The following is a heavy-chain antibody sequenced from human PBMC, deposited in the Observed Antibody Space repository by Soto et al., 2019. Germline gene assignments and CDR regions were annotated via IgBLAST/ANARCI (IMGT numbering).Heavy chain of an antibody. J-gene: IGHJ6*02. CDR2: IVVGSGNT. CDR3: AADRTRQLPHYYYYGMDV. V-gene: IGHV1-58*01. D-gene: IGHD2-2*01. Sequence: ASVKVSCKASGFTFTSSSVQWVRQARGQRLEWIGWIVVGSGNTNYAQKFQERVTITRDMSTSTAYMELSSLRSEDTAVYYCAADRTRQLPHYYYYGMDVWGQGTTVNVSS. CDR1: GFTFTSSS.